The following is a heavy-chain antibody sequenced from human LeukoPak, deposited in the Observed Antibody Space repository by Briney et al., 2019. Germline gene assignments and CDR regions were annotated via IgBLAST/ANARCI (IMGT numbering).Heavy chain of an antibody. CDR3: ARGQSDYDSSGYRPYYYYGMDV. V-gene: IGHV1-69*13. CDR1: GGTFSSYA. CDR2: IIPIFGTA. Sequence: GASVKVSCKASGGTFSSYAISWVRQAPGQGLEWMGGIIPIFGTANYAQKFQGRVTITADESMSTAYMELSSLRSEDTAVYYCARGQSDYDSSGYRPYYYYGMDVWGQGTTVTVSS. D-gene: IGHD3-22*01. J-gene: IGHJ6*02.